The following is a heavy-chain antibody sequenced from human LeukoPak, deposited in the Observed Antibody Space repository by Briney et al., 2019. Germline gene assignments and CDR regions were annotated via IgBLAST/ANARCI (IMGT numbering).Heavy chain of an antibody. V-gene: IGHV1-69*13. Sequence: SVTVSCTASGGTFSSYAISWVRQAPGQGLEWMGGIIPIFGTANYAQKFQGRVTITADESTSTAYMELSSLRSEDTAVYYCFVEMATAYFDYWGQGTLVTVSS. J-gene: IGHJ4*02. CDR2: IIPIFGTA. CDR3: FVEMATAYFDY. CDR1: GGTFSSYA. D-gene: IGHD5-24*01.